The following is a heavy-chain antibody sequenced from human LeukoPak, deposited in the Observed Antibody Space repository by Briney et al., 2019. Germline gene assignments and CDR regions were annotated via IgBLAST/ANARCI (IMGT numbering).Heavy chain of an antibody. CDR3: ARAVRWSGYYRRKKDYFDY. D-gene: IGHD3-3*01. Sequence: ASVKVSCKASGYTFTSYDTNWVRQATGQGLEWMGWMNPNSGNTGYAQKFQGRVTMTRNTSISTAYMELSSLRSEDTAVYYCARAVRWSGYYRRKKDYFDYWGQGTLVTVSS. V-gene: IGHV1-8*01. CDR1: GYTFTSYD. CDR2: MNPNSGNT. J-gene: IGHJ4*02.